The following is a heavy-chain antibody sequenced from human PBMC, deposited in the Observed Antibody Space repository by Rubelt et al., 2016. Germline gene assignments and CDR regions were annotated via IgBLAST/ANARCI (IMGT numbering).Heavy chain of an antibody. J-gene: IGHJ4*02. CDR3: AREAYSGRYPLIDY. CDR1: GYTFTTYG. Sequence: QVQLVQSGAEVKKPGASVKVSCKASGYTFTTYGINWVRQAPGQGLEWMGWISAYNGNTNHAQKLQGRVNMTTDTSTSRAYMELRSLRSDDTAVYYCAREAYSGRYPLIDYWGQGTLVTVSS. CDR2: ISAYNGNT. D-gene: IGHD1-26*01. V-gene: IGHV1-18*01.